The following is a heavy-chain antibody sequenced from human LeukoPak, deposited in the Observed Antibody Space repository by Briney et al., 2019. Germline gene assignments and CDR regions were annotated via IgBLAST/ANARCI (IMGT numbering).Heavy chain of an antibody. J-gene: IGHJ5*01. D-gene: IGHD6-13*01. CDR2: IYYTRGT. Sequence: SETLSLTCSVSGGSITSSSYYWGWIRQPPEKGLEWIVSIYYTRGTYYSPSLKSRVTMSVDTSKNPFFLNLSSVTAADTAVYYCARDPGGKEQLLRGFNWFDFWGPGTLVTVSS. CDR3: ARDPGGKEQLLRGFNWFDF. V-gene: IGHV4-39*07. CDR1: GGSITSSSYY.